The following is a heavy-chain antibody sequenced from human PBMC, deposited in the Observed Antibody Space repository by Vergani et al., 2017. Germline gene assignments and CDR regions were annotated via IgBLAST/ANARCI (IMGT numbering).Heavy chain of an antibody. CDR3: ARDPDKNTIFGVVISEDV. D-gene: IGHD3-3*01. V-gene: IGHV3-7*01. CDR1: GFTFISYW. CDR2: IKQVGTEK. J-gene: IGHJ6*04. Sequence: VQLVESGGGLVQPGGSLRLSCAASGFTFISYWMSWVRQAPGKGLEWVANIKQVGTEKYYVDSVKGRFTISRDNAKNSLYLQMNSLRTEDTAVYYCARDPDKNTIFGVVISEDVWGKGTTVTVSS.